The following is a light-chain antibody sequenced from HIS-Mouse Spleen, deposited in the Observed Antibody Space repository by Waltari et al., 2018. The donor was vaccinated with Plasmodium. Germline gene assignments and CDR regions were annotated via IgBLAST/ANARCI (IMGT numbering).Light chain of an antibody. CDR3: YSTDSSGNHRV. J-gene: IGLJ3*02. Sequence: SYELTQPPSLSLSPGQTARHTCSGDALPKKYAYWYPQKSGQPPVLVIYEDSKPPSGIPERFSGSSSGTMATLTISGAQVEDEADYYCYSTDSSGNHRVFGGGTKLTVL. CDR2: EDS. V-gene: IGLV3-10*01. CDR1: ALPKKY.